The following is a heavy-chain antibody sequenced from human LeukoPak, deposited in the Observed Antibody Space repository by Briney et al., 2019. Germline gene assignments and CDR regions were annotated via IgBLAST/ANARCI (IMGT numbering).Heavy chain of an antibody. CDR1: GGSISSYY. D-gene: IGHD3-10*01. CDR3: ARELPYDYYGSGSYNLADNWFDP. J-gene: IGHJ5*02. V-gene: IGHV4-59*12. CDR2: IYYSGST. Sequence: SETLSLTCTVSGGSISSYYWSWIRQPPGKGLEWIGYIYYSGSTNYNPSLKSRVTISVDTSKNQFSLKLSSVTAADTAVYYCARELPYDYYGSGSYNLADNWFDPWGQGTLVTVSS.